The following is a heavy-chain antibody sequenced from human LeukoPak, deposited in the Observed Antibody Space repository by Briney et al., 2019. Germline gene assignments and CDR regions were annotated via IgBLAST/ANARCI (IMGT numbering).Heavy chain of an antibody. D-gene: IGHD6-13*01. CDR1: GFTFSSYA. CDR2: IYTSGST. V-gene: IGHV4-4*07. J-gene: IGHJ4*02. Sequence: GSLRLSCAASGFTFSSYAMSWIRQPAGKGLEWIGRIYTSGSTNYDPSLKSRVTMSVDTSKSQFSLKLSSVTAADTAVYYCARDQGYSSSWYYNFDYWGQGTLVTVSS. CDR3: ARDQGYSSSWYYNFDY.